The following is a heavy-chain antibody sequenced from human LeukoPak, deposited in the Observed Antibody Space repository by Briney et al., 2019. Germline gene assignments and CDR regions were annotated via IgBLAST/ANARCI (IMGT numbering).Heavy chain of an antibody. V-gene: IGHV4-31*03. CDR1: GGSISSGGYD. D-gene: IGHD6-6*01. CDR2: IYYSGST. CDR3: ARGGIAARRDAFDI. J-gene: IGHJ3*02. Sequence: SQTLSLTCTVSGGSISSGGYDWSWIRQHPGKGLEWIGYIYYSGSTYYNPSLKSRVTITVNTAKDQFSLKLSFVPAAAPAVYFCARGGIAARRDAFDIWGQGTMTTVSS.